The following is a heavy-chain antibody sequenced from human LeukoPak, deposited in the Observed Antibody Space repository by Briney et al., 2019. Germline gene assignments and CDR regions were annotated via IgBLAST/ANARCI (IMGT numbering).Heavy chain of an antibody. CDR2: IIPIFGTA. D-gene: IGHD6-13*01. Sequence: ASVKVSCKASGGTFSSYAISWVRQAPGQGLEWMGGIIPIFGTANYAQKFQGRVTITADESTSTAYMELSSLRSEDTAVYYCARDEGIAAADHDAFDIWGQGTMVTVSS. V-gene: IGHV1-69*13. CDR1: GGTFSSYA. CDR3: ARDEGIAAADHDAFDI. J-gene: IGHJ3*02.